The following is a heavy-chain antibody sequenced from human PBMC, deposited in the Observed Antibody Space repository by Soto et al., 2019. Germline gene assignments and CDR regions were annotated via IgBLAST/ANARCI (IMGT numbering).Heavy chain of an antibody. CDR2: ISGSGGST. V-gene: IGHV3-23*01. CDR3: ASQGLGYCSGGSCYSLPP. Sequence: GGSLRLSCAASGFTFSSYAMSWVRQAPGKGLEWVSAISGSGGSTYYADSVKGRFTISRDNSKNTLYLQMNSLRAEDTAVYYCASQGLGYCSGGSCYSLPPWGQGTLVTVSS. J-gene: IGHJ5*02. D-gene: IGHD2-15*01. CDR1: GFTFSSYA.